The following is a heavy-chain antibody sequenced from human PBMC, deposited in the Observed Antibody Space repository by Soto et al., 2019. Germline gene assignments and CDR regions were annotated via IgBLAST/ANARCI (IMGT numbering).Heavy chain of an antibody. CDR3: ARAKDRFSSSWYFHAEYFQH. Sequence: QVQLVESGGGVVQPGRSLRLSCAASGFTFSSYAMHLVRQAPGKGLEWVAVISYDGSNKYYADSVKGRFTISRDNSKNTLYLQMNRLRAEDTAVYYCARAKDRFSSSWYFHAEYFQHWGQGTLVTVSS. J-gene: IGHJ1*01. CDR1: GFTFSSYA. CDR2: ISYDGSNK. V-gene: IGHV3-30-3*01. D-gene: IGHD6-13*01.